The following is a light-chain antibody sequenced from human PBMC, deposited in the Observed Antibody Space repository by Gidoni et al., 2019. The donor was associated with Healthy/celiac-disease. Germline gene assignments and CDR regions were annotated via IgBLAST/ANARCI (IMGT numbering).Light chain of an antibody. CDR2: AAS. Sequence: DIQLTQSPSSLSASVGDRVTITCRASQSISSYLNWYQQKPGKAPTLLIYAASSLQRGVPSRFSGSGSGTDFTLTISSLQPEDFATDYCQQSYSTPPWTFGQGTKVEIK. V-gene: IGKV1-39*01. J-gene: IGKJ1*01. CDR1: QSISSY. CDR3: QQSYSTPPWT.